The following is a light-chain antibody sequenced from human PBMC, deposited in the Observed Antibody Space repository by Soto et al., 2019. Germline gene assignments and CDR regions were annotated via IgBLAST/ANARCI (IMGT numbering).Light chain of an antibody. CDR3: QQYISYSRT. V-gene: IGKV3-11*01. CDR1: QNISSY. CDR2: NAS. J-gene: IGKJ1*01. Sequence: MVLPQSPVTLSLSPGERATLSCRASQNISSYLIWYQQKPGQAPRLLIYNASNRATGIPVRFSGSGSGTEFTLTISSLQPDDFATYYCQQYISYSRTFGQGTKVDIK.